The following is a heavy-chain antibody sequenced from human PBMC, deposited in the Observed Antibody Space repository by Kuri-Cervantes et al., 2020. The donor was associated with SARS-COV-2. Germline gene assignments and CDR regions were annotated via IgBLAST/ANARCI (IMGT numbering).Heavy chain of an antibody. V-gene: IGHV3-48*03. CDR3: ARDRITIFGVVIKGYGMDV. CDR1: GFTFSSYE. J-gene: IGHJ6*02. CDR2: ISSSGSTI. Sequence: GGSLRLSCAASGFTFSSYEMNWVRQAPGKGLEWVSYISSSGSTIYYADSVKGRFTISRDNAKNSLYLQMNSLRAEDTAVYYCARDRITIFGVVIKGYGMDVWGQGTTVTVSS. D-gene: IGHD3-3*01.